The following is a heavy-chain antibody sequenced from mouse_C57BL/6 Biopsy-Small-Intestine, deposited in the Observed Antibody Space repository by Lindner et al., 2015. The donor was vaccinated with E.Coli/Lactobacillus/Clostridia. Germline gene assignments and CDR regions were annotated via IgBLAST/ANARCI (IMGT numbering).Heavy chain of an antibody. CDR1: GFTFSDYG. D-gene: IGHD3-3*01. Sequence: VQLQESGGGLVNPGGSLKLSCAASGFTFSDYGMHWVRQAPEKGLEWIAYITRGSDTVSYSDTVKGRFTISRDNAKNTLFLQMTSLRSEDTAMYYCARPGDVAWLTYWGQGTLVTVSA. CDR3: ARPGDVAWLTY. V-gene: IGHV5-17*01. J-gene: IGHJ3*01. CDR2: ITRGSDTV.